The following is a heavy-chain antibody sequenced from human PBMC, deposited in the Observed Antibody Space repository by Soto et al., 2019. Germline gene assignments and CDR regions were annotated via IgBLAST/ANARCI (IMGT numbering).Heavy chain of an antibody. J-gene: IGHJ6*04. V-gene: IGHV4-4*07. CDR2: IYTSGST. D-gene: IGHD6-13*01. CDR1: GGSISSYY. Sequence: SETLSLTCTVSGGSISSYYWSWIRQPAGKGLEWIGRIYTSGSTNYNPSLKSRVTMSVDTSKNQFSLKLSSVTAADTAVYYCARDSRQGWGDCSSWDYHYGMDVWGKGTTVPVAS. CDR3: ARDSRQGWGDCSSWDYHYGMDV.